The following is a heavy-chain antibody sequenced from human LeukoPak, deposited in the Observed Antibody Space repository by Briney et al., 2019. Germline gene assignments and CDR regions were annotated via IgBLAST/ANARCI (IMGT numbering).Heavy chain of an antibody. CDR2: INHSGST. Sequence: SETLSLTCAVYGGSFSGYYWSWIRQPPGKGLEWIGEINHSGSTNYNPSLKSRVTISVDTSKNQFSLKLSSVTAADTAVYYCASVAAAGDFDYWGQGTQVTVSS. CDR1: GGSFSGYY. D-gene: IGHD6-13*01. CDR3: ASVAAAGDFDY. J-gene: IGHJ4*02. V-gene: IGHV4-34*01.